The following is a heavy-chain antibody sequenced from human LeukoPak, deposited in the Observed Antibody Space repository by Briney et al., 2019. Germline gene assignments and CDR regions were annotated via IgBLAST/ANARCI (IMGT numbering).Heavy chain of an antibody. Sequence: GRSLRLSCAGSGFTFSSHGMHWVRQAPGKGLEWLAVISYDGSNKYYADSVKGRFTISRDNSRNTLYLQMNSLSAEDTAVYYFAKALYSYAPPFDYWGQGTLVTVSS. J-gene: IGHJ4*02. V-gene: IGHV3-30*18. CDR1: GFTFSSHG. CDR2: ISYDGSNK. CDR3: AKALYSYAPPFDY. D-gene: IGHD5-18*01.